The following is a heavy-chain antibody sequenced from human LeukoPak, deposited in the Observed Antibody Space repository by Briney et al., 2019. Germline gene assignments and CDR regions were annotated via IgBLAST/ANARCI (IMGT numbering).Heavy chain of an antibody. V-gene: IGHV4-31*03. D-gene: IGHD3-10*01. CDR3: ARVTARAGIDP. Sequence: SQTLSLTCTVSGGSISSGGYYWSWIRQHPGKGLEWIGYIYYSGSTYYNLSLKSRVTISVDTSKNQFSLKLSSVTAADTAVYYCARVTARAGIDPWGQGTLVTVSS. J-gene: IGHJ5*02. CDR1: GGSISSGGYY. CDR2: IYYSGST.